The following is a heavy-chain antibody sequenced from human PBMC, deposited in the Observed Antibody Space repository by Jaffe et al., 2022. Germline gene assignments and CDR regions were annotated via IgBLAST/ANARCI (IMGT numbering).Heavy chain of an antibody. V-gene: IGHV4-38-2*01. CDR1: GYSISSGYY. CDR3: ARVAYYDILTGYSPVGGFDY. D-gene: IGHD3-9*01. Sequence: QVQLQESGPGLVKPSETLSLTCAVSGYSISSGYYWGWIRQPPGKGLEWIGSIYHSGSTYYNPSLKSRVTISVDTSKNQFSLKLSSVTAADTAVYYCARVAYYDILTGYSPVGGFDYWGQGTLVTVSS. CDR2: IYHSGST. J-gene: IGHJ4*02.